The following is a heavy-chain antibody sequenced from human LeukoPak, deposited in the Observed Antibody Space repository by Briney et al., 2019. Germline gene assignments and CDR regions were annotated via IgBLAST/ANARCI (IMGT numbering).Heavy chain of an antibody. CDR1: RGSISSGNYY. CDR2: FHTRGST. V-gene: IGHV4-61*02. D-gene: IGHD6-13*01. Sequence: SQTLSLTCTVSRGSISSGNYYWSWIRQPAGKGLEWIWRFHTRGSTNYNPSLKSRVIISVDTSKNQFSLKLNSVTAADTAVYYCARAVSWTDYYYYMDVWGKGTTVTVSS. J-gene: IGHJ6*03. CDR3: ARAVSWTDYYYYMDV.